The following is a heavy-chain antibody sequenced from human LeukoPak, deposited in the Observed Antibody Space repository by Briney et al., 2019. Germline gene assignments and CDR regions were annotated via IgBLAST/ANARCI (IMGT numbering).Heavy chain of an antibody. CDR1: GFTFSSYA. CDR3: ARVGEYSSSWYQKGPDY. CDR2: ISYDGSNK. Sequence: GSLRLSCAASGFTFSSYATHWVRQAPGKGLEWVAVISYDGSNKYYADSVKGRFTISRDNSKNTLYLQMNSLRAEDTAVYYCARVGEYSSSWYQKGPDYWGQGTLVTVSS. V-gene: IGHV3-30-3*01. J-gene: IGHJ4*02. D-gene: IGHD6-13*01.